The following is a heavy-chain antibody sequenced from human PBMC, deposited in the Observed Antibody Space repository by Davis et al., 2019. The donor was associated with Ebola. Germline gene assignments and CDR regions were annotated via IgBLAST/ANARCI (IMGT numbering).Heavy chain of an antibody. J-gene: IGHJ4*02. D-gene: IGHD1-26*01. CDR2: ISGSGGST. V-gene: IGHV3-23*01. Sequence: GESLKISCAASGFTFSSYAMSWVRQAPGKGLEWVSAISGSGGSTYYADSVKGRFTISRDNSKNTLYLQMNSLRAEDTAVYYCARGTFGGSYYFDYWGQGTLVTVSS. CDR1: GFTFSSYA. CDR3: ARGTFGGSYYFDY.